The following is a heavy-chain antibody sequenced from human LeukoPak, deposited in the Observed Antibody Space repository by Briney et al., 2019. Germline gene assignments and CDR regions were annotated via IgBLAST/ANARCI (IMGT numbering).Heavy chain of an antibody. J-gene: IGHJ4*02. CDR3: ATMEYDSSGYMVDY. CDR2: INHSGST. D-gene: IGHD3-22*01. CDR1: GGSFSGYY. V-gene: IGHV4-34*01. Sequence: PSETLSLTCAVYGGSFSGYYWSWIRQPPGKGLEWIGEINHSGSTNYNPSLKSRVTISVDTSKNQFSLKLSSVTAADTAVYYCATMEYDSSGYMVDYWGQGTLVTVSS.